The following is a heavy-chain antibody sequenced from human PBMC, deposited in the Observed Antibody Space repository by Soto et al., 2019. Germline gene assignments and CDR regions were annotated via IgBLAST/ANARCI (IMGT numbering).Heavy chain of an antibody. V-gene: IGHV6-1*01. J-gene: IGHJ6*02. CDR2: TYYKSKWYN. CDR3: ARVRVNMVRGIIMSYYGMDV. D-gene: IGHD3-10*01. CDR1: GDSVSSNSAA. Sequence: SQTLSLTCAISGDSVSSNSAAWNWIRQSPSRGLEWLGRTYYKSKWYNDYAVSVKSRITINPDTSTNQFSLQLNSATPEETAVYYCARVRVNMVRGIIMSYYGMDVRGQGTAVTVSS.